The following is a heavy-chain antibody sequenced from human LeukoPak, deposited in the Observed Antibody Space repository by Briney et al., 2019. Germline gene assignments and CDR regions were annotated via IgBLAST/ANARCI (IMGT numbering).Heavy chain of an antibody. CDR2: IYHSGST. CDR1: GGSISSGGYS. CDR3: ARGGYCSGGSCNFDY. J-gene: IGHJ4*02. Sequence: SQTLSLTCAVSGGSISSGGYSWSWIRQPPGKGLEWIGYIYHSGSTYYNPSLKSRVTISVDRSKNQFSLKLSSVTAADTAVYYCARGGYCSGGSCNFDYWGQGTLVTVSS. V-gene: IGHV4-30-2*01. D-gene: IGHD2-15*01.